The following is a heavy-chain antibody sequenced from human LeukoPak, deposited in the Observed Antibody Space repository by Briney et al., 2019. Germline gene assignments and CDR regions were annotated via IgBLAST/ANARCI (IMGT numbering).Heavy chain of an antibody. Sequence: GGSLRLSCAASGFTVSSNYMSWVRQAPGKGLEWVSIIYSGGSTFYADSVKGRFTISRDNSKSTLYLQTDSLRAEDTAVYYCAKDSKYNWNFLDYWGQGTLVTVSS. CDR1: GFTVSSNY. D-gene: IGHD1-7*01. CDR3: AKDSKYNWNFLDY. V-gene: IGHV3-53*05. J-gene: IGHJ4*02. CDR2: IYSGGST.